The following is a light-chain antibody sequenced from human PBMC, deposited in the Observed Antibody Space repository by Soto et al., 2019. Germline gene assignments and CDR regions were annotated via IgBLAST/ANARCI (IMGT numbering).Light chain of an antibody. V-gene: IGLV2-14*02. Sequence: QSVLTQPASVSGSPGQSITISCTGTSSDVGSYNLVSWYQQHPGKAPKLMIYEGSKRPSGVSNRFSGSKSGITASLTISGLQAEDEADYYCTSYTSDSTYVFGTGTKVTVL. CDR1: SSDVGSYNL. CDR2: EGS. J-gene: IGLJ1*01. CDR3: TSYTSDSTYV.